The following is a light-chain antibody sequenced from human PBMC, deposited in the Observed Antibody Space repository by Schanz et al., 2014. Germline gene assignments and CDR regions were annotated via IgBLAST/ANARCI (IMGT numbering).Light chain of an antibody. CDR1: QSISRY. V-gene: IGKV3-15*01. J-gene: IGKJ1*01. CDR3: QQYHTSRK. CDR2: GAS. Sequence: VVLTQSPGTLSLSPGERATLSCRASQSISRYLAWYQQKPGQAPRLLIYGASNRATGIPTRFSGSGSGTEFTLTISGLQSEDFAIYYCQQYHTSRKFGQGTKVEIK.